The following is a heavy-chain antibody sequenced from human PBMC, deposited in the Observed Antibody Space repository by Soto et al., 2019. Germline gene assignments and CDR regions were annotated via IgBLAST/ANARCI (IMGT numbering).Heavy chain of an antibody. Sequence: QVQLQESGPGLVRPSGTLSLTCAVSGGSISSSNWWSWVRQPPGKGLEWIGEIYHSGSTNYNPSPKIRVTIAVDKPNDQFPLKLSSVTSAGTAVDCCARVLSTATTWFDPWGQGTLVTASS. D-gene: IGHD1-26*01. V-gene: IGHV4-4*01. CDR2: IYHSGST. CDR3: ARVLSTATTWFDP. J-gene: IGHJ5*02. CDR1: GGSISSSNW.